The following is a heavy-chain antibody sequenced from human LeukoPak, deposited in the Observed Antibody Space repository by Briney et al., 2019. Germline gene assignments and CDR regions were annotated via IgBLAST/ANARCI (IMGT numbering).Heavy chain of an antibody. Sequence: SQTLSLTCAISGDSVSSNSVAWHWIRQSPSRGLEWLGRTYYRSKWFNDYVASVKSRIIINPDTSKNQFSLQLNSVTPEDTAVYYCARTKGLKDGIAATDYWGQGTLVTVSS. V-gene: IGHV6-1*01. J-gene: IGHJ4*02. CDR2: TYYRSKWFN. CDR1: GDSVSSNSVA. D-gene: IGHD6-13*01. CDR3: ARTKGLKDGIAATDY.